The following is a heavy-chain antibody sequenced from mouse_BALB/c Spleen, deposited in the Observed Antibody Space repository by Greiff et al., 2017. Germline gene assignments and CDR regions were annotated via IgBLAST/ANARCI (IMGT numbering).Heavy chain of an antibody. J-gene: IGHJ4*01. CDR3: ARGGYYYAMDY. CDR1: GFTFSDYY. V-gene: IGHV5-4*02. CDR2: ISDGGSYT. D-gene: IGHD2-2*01. Sequence: DVQLVESGGGLVKPGGSLKLSCAASGFTFSDYYMYWVRQTPEKRLEWVATISDGGSYTYYPDSVKGRFTISRDNAKNNLYLQMSSLKSEDTAMYYCARGGYYYAMDYWGQGTSVTVSS.